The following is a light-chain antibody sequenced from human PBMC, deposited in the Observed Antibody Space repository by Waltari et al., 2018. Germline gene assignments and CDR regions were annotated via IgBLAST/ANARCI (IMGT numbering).Light chain of an antibody. Sequence: QSALTQPASVPGHPGRSITISCTGTSSDVGGYTYVSWYQQYPGKAPKLMIYDVSKRPSGVSNRFSGSKSGNTASLTISGLLAEDEAEYFCSSYTSSSAPYVFGPGTKVTVL. CDR1: SSDVGGYTY. CDR2: DVS. CDR3: SSYTSSSAPYV. V-gene: IGLV2-14*01. J-gene: IGLJ1*01.